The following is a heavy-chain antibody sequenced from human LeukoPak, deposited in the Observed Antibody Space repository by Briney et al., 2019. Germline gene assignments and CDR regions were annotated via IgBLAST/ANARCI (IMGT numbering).Heavy chain of an antibody. CDR1: GFTFDDFA. V-gene: IGHV3-9*03. J-gene: IGHJ2*01. D-gene: IGHD6-13*01. CDR3: AKVAAAGNWYFDL. Sequence: GRSLRLSCAACGFTFDDFAMHWVRQAPGKGLEWVSGISWNSDSIDYADSVKGRFTISRDNAKNSLYLQMNSLRPEDMALYYCAKVAAAGNWYFDLWGRGTLVTVSS. CDR2: ISWNSDSI.